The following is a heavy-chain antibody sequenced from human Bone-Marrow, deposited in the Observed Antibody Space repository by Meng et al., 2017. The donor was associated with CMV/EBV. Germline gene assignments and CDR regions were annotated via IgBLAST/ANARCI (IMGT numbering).Heavy chain of an antibody. V-gene: IGHV3-11*01. Sequence: GGSLRLSCAASGFTFSDYYMSWIRQAPGKGLEWVSYISSSGSTIYYADSVKGRFTISRDNAKNSLYLQMNSLRAEDTSVYYGARSQLLYYYYGMDVWGQGTTVTVSS. D-gene: IGHD2-2*01. CDR1: GFTFSDYY. CDR2: ISSSGSTI. CDR3: ARSQLLYYYYGMDV. J-gene: IGHJ6*02.